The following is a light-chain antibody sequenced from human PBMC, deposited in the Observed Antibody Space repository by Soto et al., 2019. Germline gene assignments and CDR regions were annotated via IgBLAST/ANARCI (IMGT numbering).Light chain of an antibody. J-gene: IGKJ3*01. Sequence: DIQLTQFPSTLSASVGDRVTITCRASQSVSSWLAWYQQKPGEAPKLLIYDASSLENGVPSRFSGSGSGTEFTLTISSLQPDDFATYYCQLYNGYFPFGPGTKVDIK. CDR2: DAS. CDR3: QLYNGYFP. CDR1: QSVSSW. V-gene: IGKV1-5*01.